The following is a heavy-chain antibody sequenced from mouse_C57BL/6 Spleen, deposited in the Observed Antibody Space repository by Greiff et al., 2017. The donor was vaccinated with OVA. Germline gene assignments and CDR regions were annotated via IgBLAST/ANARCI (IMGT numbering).Heavy chain of an antibody. D-gene: IGHD3-1*01. CDR3: ARRPFGRDWYFDV. V-gene: IGHV5-15*01. CDR1: GFTFSDYG. CDR2: ISNLAYSI. J-gene: IGHJ1*03. Sequence: EVQVVESGGGLVQPGGSLKLSCAASGFTFSDYGMAWVRQAPRKGPEWVAFISNLAYSIYYADTVTGRFTISRENAKNTLYLEMSSLRSEDTAMYYCARRPFGRDWYFDVWGTGTTVTVSS.